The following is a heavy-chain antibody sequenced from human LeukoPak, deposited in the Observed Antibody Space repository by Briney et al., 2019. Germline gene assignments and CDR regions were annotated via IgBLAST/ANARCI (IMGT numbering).Heavy chain of an antibody. D-gene: IGHD3-3*01. V-gene: IGHV4-34*01. CDR2: INHSGST. CDR3: ARAMTGDFWSGYYWEYYFDY. Sequence: SETLSLTCAVYGGSFSGYYWSWIRQPPGKGLEWIGEINHSGSTNYNPSLKSRVTISVDTSKNQFSLKLSSVTAADTAVYYCARAMTGDFWSGYYWEYYFDYWGQGTLVTVSS. CDR1: GGSFSGYY. J-gene: IGHJ4*02.